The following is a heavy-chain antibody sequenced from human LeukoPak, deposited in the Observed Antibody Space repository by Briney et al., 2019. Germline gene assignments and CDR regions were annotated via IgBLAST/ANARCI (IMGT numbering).Heavy chain of an antibody. CDR3: AKDQRWELPHYFDC. D-gene: IGHD1-26*01. CDR2: ISGSGVST. CDR1: GLTFSSYA. Sequence: GGSLRLSCEAPGLTFSSYAMSWVRQAPGKGLEWVSSISGSGVSTYYADSVKGRFTISRDNFKNTLYLQMNSLRAEDTAVYYCAKDQRWELPHYFDCWGQGTLVTVSS. V-gene: IGHV3-23*01. J-gene: IGHJ4*02.